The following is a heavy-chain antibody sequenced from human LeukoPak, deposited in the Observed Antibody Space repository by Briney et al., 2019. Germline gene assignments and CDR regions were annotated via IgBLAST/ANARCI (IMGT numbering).Heavy chain of an antibody. J-gene: IGHJ4*02. V-gene: IGHV3-33*01. CDR1: GFTLSSYG. CDR2: MWYDGSNK. D-gene: IGHD4-23*01. CDR3: ARDLPGGNGFDY. Sequence: GRSLRLSCAASGFTLSSYGMHLVRQAPGKGLEWVAVMWYDGSNKYYADSVKGRFTISRDNSKNTLYLQMNSLRAEDTAVYYCARDLPGGNGFDYWGQGTLVTVSS.